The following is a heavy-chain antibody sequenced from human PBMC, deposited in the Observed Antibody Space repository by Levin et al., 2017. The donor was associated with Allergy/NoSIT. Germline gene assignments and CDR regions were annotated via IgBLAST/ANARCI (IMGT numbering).Heavy chain of an antibody. D-gene: IGHD5-12*01. CDR2: IGNDGSNK. V-gene: IGHV3-30-3*01. Sequence: GESLKISCVVSGFTFSSYAMHWVRQAPGKGLEWVAIIGNDGSNKYYADSVKGRFTISRDNSKNTLYLQMNSLRAEDTAVYHCARGKNKGQYSGNDFSYWGQGTLVTVSS. CDR1: GFTFSSYA. CDR3: ARGKNKGQYSGNDFSY. J-gene: IGHJ4*02.